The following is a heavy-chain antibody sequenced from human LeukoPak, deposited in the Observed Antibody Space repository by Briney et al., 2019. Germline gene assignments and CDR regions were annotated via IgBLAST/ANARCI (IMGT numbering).Heavy chain of an antibody. D-gene: IGHD1-26*01. CDR3: ARDYKGGSYDY. V-gene: IGHV1-2*02. CDR1: GYTFTGYY. CDR2: INPNSGGT. Sequence: ASVKVPCKASGYTFTGYYMHWVRQAPAQGLEWMGWINPNSGGTNYAQKFQGRVTMTRDTSISTAYMELSRLRSDDTAVYYCARDYKGGSYDYWGQGTLVTVSS. J-gene: IGHJ4*02.